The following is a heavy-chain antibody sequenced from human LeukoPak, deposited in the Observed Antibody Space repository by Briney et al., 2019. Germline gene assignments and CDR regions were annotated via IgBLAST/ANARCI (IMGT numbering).Heavy chain of an antibody. Sequence: SETLSLTCTVSGGSISSGGYYWSWIRQHPGKGLEWIGYIYYSGSTYYNPSLKSRVTISVDTSKNQFSLKLSSVTAADTAVYYCARGRVSDYYDSSGRFDYWGQGTLVTVSS. CDR1: GGSISSGGYY. D-gene: IGHD3-22*01. J-gene: IGHJ4*02. CDR2: IYYSGST. V-gene: IGHV4-31*03. CDR3: ARGRVSDYYDSSGRFDY.